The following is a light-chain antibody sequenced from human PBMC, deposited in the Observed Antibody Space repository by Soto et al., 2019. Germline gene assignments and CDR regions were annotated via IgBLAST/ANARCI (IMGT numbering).Light chain of an antibody. V-gene: IGLV2-23*01. CDR3: CSYAGTSTYV. CDR2: EGS. Sequence: QSVLTQPASVSGSPGQSITISCTGTSSDVGSYNLVSWYQQHPGKAPTLMIYEGSERPSGVSNRFSGSKSGNTASLTISGLQAEDEADYYCCSYAGTSTYVVGTGTKV. J-gene: IGLJ1*01. CDR1: SSDVGSYNL.